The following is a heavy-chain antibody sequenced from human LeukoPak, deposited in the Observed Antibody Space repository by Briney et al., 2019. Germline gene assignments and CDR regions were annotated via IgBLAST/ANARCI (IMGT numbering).Heavy chain of an antibody. CDR3: ARVGPPASRVVTAIPENAFDI. V-gene: IGHV4-4*07. Sequence: SETLSLTCTVSGGSISSYYWSWIRQPAGKGLEWIGRIYTSGSTNYNPSLKSRVTMSVDTSKNQFSLKLSSVTAADTAVYYCARVGPPASRVVTAIPENAFDIWGQGTMVTVSS. D-gene: IGHD2-21*02. J-gene: IGHJ3*02. CDR2: IYTSGST. CDR1: GGSISSYY.